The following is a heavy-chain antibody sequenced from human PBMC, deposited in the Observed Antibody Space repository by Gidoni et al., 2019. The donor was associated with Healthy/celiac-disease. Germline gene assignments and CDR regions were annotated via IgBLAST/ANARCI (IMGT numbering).Heavy chain of an antibody. D-gene: IGHD4-17*01. J-gene: IGHJ4*02. Sequence: EVQLLESGGGLVQPGGSLRLSRAASGFTFTNYAMTWVRQAPGRGLEWVSGISGSGRSTYYADSVKGRFTISRDNSKNTVSLQMNSLRAEDTALYYCAKMWSAVTTAHFDYWGQGTLVTVSS. CDR2: ISGSGRST. CDR3: AKMWSAVTTAHFDY. CDR1: GFTFTNYA. V-gene: IGHV3-23*01.